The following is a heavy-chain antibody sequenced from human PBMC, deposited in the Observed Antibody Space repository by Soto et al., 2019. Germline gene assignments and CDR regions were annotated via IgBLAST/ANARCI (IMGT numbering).Heavy chain of an antibody. CDR1: GGSISSSSYY. Sequence: SETLSLTCTVSGGSISSSSYYWGWIRQPPGKGLEWTGSIYYSGSTYYNPSLKSRVTISVDTSKNQFSLKLSSVTAADTAVYYCAKNWNWGSLVHWGQGTLVTVSS. V-gene: IGHV4-39*01. CDR3: AKNWNWGSLVH. D-gene: IGHD7-27*01. CDR2: IYYSGST. J-gene: IGHJ4*02.